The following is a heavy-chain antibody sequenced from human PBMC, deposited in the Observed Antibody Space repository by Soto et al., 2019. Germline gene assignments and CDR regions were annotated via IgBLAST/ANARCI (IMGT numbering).Heavy chain of an antibody. Sequence: ASAKVSCKTSGYSFTAYGISWVRQAPGQGLEWMGWISCYNGKTKYAQKVQGRVTMTTDTSTSTAYMEVRSLRSDDTAIYYCARDGPPPELRFLEWHNYDYNGMDVWGQGTTVTVSS. CDR3: ARDGPPPELRFLEWHNYDYNGMDV. CDR2: ISCYNGKT. J-gene: IGHJ6*02. V-gene: IGHV1-18*01. CDR1: GYSFTAYG. D-gene: IGHD3-3*01.